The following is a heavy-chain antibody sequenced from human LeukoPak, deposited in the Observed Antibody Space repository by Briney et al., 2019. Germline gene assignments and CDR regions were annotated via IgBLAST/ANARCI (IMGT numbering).Heavy chain of an antibody. J-gene: IGHJ5*02. Sequence: ASVTVSFKASGYTFTIYGISWVRQAPGQGREGMGWISAYNGNTNYAQKLQGRVTITTDTSTSTAYMELRSLRSDDTAVYYCARVIRENYDSSGYYYDLSWFDPWGQGTLVTVSS. V-gene: IGHV1-18*01. D-gene: IGHD3-22*01. CDR2: ISAYNGNT. CDR1: GYTFTIYG. CDR3: ARVIRENYDSSGYYYDLSWFDP.